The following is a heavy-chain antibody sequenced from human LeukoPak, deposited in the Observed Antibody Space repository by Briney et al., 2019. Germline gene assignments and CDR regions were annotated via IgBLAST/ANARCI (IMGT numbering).Heavy chain of an antibody. J-gene: IGHJ4*02. Sequence: GASVKVSCKAAGYTFTCFRQAPGQGLEWMGWINPNSGGTNYAQKFQGRVTMTRDTSISTAYMELSRLRSDDTAVYYCAREGLTDYWGQGTLVTVSS. CDR2: INPNSGGT. V-gene: IGHV1-2*02. CDR1: GYTFTCF. CDR3: AREGLTDY.